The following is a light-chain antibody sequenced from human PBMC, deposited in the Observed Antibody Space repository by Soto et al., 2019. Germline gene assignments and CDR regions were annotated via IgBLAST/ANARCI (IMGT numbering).Light chain of an antibody. J-gene: IGLJ1*01. CDR2: DVS. V-gene: IGLV2-14*01. CDR3: SSYTTSNTHV. CDR1: SSDVGGYNY. Sequence: QSALTQPASVSGSPGQSINISCTGTSSDVGGYNYVSWYQQHPGKAPKLMIYDVSNRPSGVSNRFSGSKSGNTASLTISGLQAEDEADYYCSSYTTSNTHVFGTGTKLTVL.